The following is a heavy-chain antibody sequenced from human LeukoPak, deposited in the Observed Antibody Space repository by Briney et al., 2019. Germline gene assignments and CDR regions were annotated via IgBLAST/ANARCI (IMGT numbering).Heavy chain of an antibody. CDR1: GFTFSSYA. D-gene: IGHD3-22*01. V-gene: IGHV3-23*01. J-gene: IGHJ4*02. Sequence: GGSLRLSCAASGFTFSSYAMSWVRQAPGKGLEWVSAISGSGGSTYYAYSVKGRFTISRDNSKNTLYLQMNSLRAEDTAVYYCAKDPHYYDSSGYFDLGQGTLVTVSS. CDR2: ISGSGGST. CDR3: AKDPHYYDSSGYFD.